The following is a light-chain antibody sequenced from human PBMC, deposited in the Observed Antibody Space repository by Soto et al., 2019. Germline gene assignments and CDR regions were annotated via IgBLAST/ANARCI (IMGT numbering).Light chain of an antibody. CDR2: DAY. CDR1: QSINNW. V-gene: IGKV1-5*01. Sequence: DIQMTQSPSTLSASVGDRVTITCRASQSINNWLAWYQQKPGKAPKFLIYDAYNLESGVQSRFSGSASGTEFTLTIRSLQPDDFATYYCKQYDNYPLTFGGGTKVDIK. J-gene: IGKJ4*01. CDR3: KQYDNYPLT.